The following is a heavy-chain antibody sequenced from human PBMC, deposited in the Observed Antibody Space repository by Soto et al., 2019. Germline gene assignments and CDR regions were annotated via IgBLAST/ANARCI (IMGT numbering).Heavy chain of an antibody. CDR3: ASETSSGTSDY. D-gene: IGHD1-26*01. Sequence: VGSLRLSCAASEFTFSSYWMSWVRQAPGKGLEWVANIKQDGSERYYVDSVKGRFTISRDDAKNSLFLQMNSLRADDTAVYYCASETSSGTSDYCGQGTLVTVSS. CDR1: EFTFSSYW. CDR2: IKQDGSER. J-gene: IGHJ4*02. V-gene: IGHV3-7*03.